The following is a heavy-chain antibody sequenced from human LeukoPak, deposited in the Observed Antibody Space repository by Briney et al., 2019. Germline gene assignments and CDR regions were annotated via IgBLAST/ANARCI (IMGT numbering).Heavy chain of an antibody. Sequence: PGGSLRLSCAASGFTFSSSGMHWVRQAPGKGLEWVAFIRYDGSNKYYADSVKGRFTISRDNSKNTLYLQMNSLRAEDTAVYYCARGAVYSSGWYDYWGQGTLVTVSS. V-gene: IGHV3-30*02. D-gene: IGHD6-19*01. CDR3: ARGAVYSSGWYDY. CDR2: IRYDGSNK. J-gene: IGHJ4*02. CDR1: GFTFSSSG.